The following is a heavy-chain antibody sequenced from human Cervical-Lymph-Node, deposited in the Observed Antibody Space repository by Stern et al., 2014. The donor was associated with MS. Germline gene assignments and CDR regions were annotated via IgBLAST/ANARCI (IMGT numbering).Heavy chain of an antibody. Sequence: VQLVESGVEVKKPGASVKVSCKASGYTFTSSGITWVRQAPGQGLEWMGWINTYNCDTTYAQKLQGRVAMTTDTSTTTAHMEVRSLRYDDTAVYYCARDTAQVASWYFDLWGRGTLVTVSS. CDR3: ARDTAQVASWYFDL. CDR2: INTYNCDT. J-gene: IGHJ2*01. CDR1: GYTFTSSG. D-gene: IGHD2-21*02. V-gene: IGHV1-18*01.